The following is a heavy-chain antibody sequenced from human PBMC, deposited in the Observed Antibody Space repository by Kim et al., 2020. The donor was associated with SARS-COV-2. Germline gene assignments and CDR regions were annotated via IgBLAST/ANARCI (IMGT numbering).Heavy chain of an antibody. J-gene: IGHJ4*02. CDR2: ISYDGSNK. D-gene: IGHD3-3*01. CDR1: GFTFSSYA. Sequence: GGSLRLSCAASGFTFSSYAMHWVRQAPGKGLEWVAVISYDGSNKYYADSVKGRFTISRDNSKNTLYLQMNSLRAEDTAVYYCARDLRFLEWLFGDYWGQGTLVTVSS. V-gene: IGHV3-30-3*01. CDR3: ARDLRFLEWLFGDY.